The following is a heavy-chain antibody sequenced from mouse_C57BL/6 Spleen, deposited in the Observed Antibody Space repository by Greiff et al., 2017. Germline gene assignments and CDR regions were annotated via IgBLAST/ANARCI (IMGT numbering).Heavy chain of an antibody. J-gene: IGHJ1*03. CDR3: ARRDGYYWYFDV. CDR1: GYTFTSYW. Sequence: VKLQQPGAELVRPGSSVKLSCKASGYTFTSYWMHWVKQRPIQGLEWIGNIDPSDSETHYNQKFKDKATLTVDKSSSTAYMQLSSLTSEDSAVYYCARRDGYYWYFDVWGTGTTVTVSS. CDR2: IDPSDSET. D-gene: IGHD2-3*01. V-gene: IGHV1-52*01.